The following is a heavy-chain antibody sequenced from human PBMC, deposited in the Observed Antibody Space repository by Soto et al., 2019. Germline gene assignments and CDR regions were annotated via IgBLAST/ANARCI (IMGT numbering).Heavy chain of an antibody. V-gene: IGHV3-21*06. Sequence: RLSCAASGFTFTRYSMNWVRQAPGKGLEWVSSISSTTNYIYYGDSMKGRFTISRDNAKNSLYLEMNSLRAEDTAVYYCARESEDLTSNFGYWGPGTLVTVSS. CDR3: ARESEDLTSNFGY. CDR2: ISSTTNYI. J-gene: IGHJ4*02. CDR1: GFTFTRYS.